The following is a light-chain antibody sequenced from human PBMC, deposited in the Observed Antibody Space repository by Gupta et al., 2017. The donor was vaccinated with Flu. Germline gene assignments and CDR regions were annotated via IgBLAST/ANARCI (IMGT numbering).Light chain of an antibody. V-gene: IGLV1-47*01. J-gene: IGLJ2*01. CDR3: AALDDSLSGVV. CDR1: SSNIGSNY. CDR2: RNN. Sequence: QSVLTQPPAASGPPGQRVTIPCSGSSSNIGSNYVYWYQQPPGTAPKLLIYRNNQRLSGVPDRFSGAKSGTSASLAISGLRSEDEADYYCAALDDSLSGVVFGGGTKLTVL.